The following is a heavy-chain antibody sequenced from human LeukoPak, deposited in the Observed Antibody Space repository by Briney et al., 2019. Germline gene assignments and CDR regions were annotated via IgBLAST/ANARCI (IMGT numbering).Heavy chain of an antibody. Sequence: ASVKVSCKASGYTFSGYYIHWVRQAPGQGLEWMGLIKPDSGNTKYPQKFQGRVTMTRDTSITTAYMELNRLTSDDTAVYYCVRDRPHNWFDPWGQGTLVTVSS. CDR3: VRDRPHNWFDP. CDR1: GYTFSGYY. J-gene: IGHJ5*02. V-gene: IGHV1-2*02. CDR2: IKPDSGNT.